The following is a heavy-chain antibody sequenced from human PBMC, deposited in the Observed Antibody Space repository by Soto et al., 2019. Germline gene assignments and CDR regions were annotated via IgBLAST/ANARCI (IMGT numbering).Heavy chain of an antibody. CDR1: GGSISSGGYY. D-gene: IGHD2-2*01. CDR3: ARGWWDCSSTSCHSGYYYYGMDV. J-gene: IGHJ6*02. Sequence: SETLSLTCTVSGGSISSGGYYWSWIRQHPGKGLEWIGYIYYSGSTYYNPSLKSRVTISVDTSKNQFSLKLSSVTAADTAVYYCARGWWDCSSTSCHSGYYYYGMDVWGQGTKVTVSS. V-gene: IGHV4-31*03. CDR2: IYYSGST.